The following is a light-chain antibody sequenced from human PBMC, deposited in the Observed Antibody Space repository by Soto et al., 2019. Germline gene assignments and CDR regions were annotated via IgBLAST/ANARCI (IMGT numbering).Light chain of an antibody. CDR1: SSDVGAYNF. J-gene: IGLJ1*01. V-gene: IGLV2-14*01. Sequence: QSVLTQPASVSGSPGQSITISCTGTSSDVGAYNFVSWYQQHPGKAPKLMIYDVTNRPSGVSDRFSGSKSGNMASLSISGLKAEDGADYYCNSYTSSSTYVFGIGTKVTVL. CDR3: NSYTSSSTYV. CDR2: DVT.